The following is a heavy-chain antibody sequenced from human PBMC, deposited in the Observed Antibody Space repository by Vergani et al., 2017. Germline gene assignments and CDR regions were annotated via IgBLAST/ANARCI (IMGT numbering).Heavy chain of an antibody. V-gene: IGHV1-46*01. D-gene: IGHD4-11*01. Sequence: QVQLVQSGAEVKKPGASVKVSCKASGYTFTSYYMHWVRQAPGQGLEWMGIINPSGGSTSYAQKFQGRVTRTRDTSTSTVYMELISLRSEDTAVYYCARDVETVTLILKGDKFDYWGQGTLVTVSS. CDR2: INPSGGST. CDR1: GYTFTSYY. J-gene: IGHJ4*02. CDR3: ARDVETVTLILKGDKFDY.